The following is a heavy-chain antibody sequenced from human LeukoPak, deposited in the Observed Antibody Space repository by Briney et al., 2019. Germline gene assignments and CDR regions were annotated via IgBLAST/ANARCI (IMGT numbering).Heavy chain of an antibody. Sequence: GGSLRLSCAASGFTFSSYWMSWVRQAPGKGLEWVANIKQDGSEKYYVDSVKGRFTISRDNAKNSLYLQMNSLRAEDTAVYYCASLLWLGISGGAPFDYWAREPWSPSPQ. CDR1: GFTFSSYW. CDR3: ASLLWLGISGGAPFDY. D-gene: IGHD3-10*01. J-gene: IGHJ4*02. V-gene: IGHV3-7*01. CDR2: IKQDGSEK.